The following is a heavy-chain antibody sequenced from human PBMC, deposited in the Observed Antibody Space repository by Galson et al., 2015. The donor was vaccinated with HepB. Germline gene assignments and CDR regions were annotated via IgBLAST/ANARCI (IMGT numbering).Heavy chain of an antibody. Sequence: SVKVSCKASGYTFNTFAIHWVRQAPGQRLEWMGWINAVNGNTKYSEKFQGRVTITRDTSASTGYMELRNLRSEDTAVYYCARDIPNSGTYSGAWGELDSWGQGTPITVSS. CDR1: GYTFNTFA. CDR3: ARDIPNSGTYSGAWGELDS. J-gene: IGHJ4*02. CDR2: INAVNGNT. D-gene: IGHD1-26*01. V-gene: IGHV1-3*01.